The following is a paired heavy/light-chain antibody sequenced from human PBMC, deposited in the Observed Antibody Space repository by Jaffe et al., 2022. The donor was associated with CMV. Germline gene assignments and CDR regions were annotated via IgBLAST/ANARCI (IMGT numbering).Light chain of an antibody. V-gene: IGKV4-1*01. Sequence: DIVMTQSPDSLAVSLGERATINCKSSQSVLYSSNNKNYLAWYQQKPGQPPKLLIYWASTRESGVPDRFSGSGSGTDFTLTISSLQAEDVAVYYCQQYYSTPALTFGGGTKVEIK. CDR3: QQYYSTPALT. CDR2: WAS. CDR1: QSVLYSSNNKNY. J-gene: IGKJ4*01.
Heavy chain of an antibody. CDR3: ARHRASRYDFWSGYYIDY. CDR1: GGSISSYY. J-gene: IGHJ4*02. V-gene: IGHV4-59*08. Sequence: QVQLQESGPGLVKPSETLSLTCTVSGGSISSYYWSWIRQPPGKGLEWIGYIYYSGSTNYNPSLKSRVTISVDTSKNQFSLKLSSVTAADTAVYYCARHRASRYDFWSGYYIDYWGQGTLVTVSS. CDR2: IYYSGST. D-gene: IGHD3-3*01.